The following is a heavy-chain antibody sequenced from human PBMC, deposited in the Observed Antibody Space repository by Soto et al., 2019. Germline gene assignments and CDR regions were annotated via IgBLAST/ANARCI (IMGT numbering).Heavy chain of an antibody. CDR1: GFTFSSYW. Sequence: VQLVESGGGVVQPGRSLRLSCAASGFTFSSYWMSWVRQAPGKGLEWVANIKQDGSEKYYVDSVKGRFTISRDNAKNSLYLQMNSLRAEDTAVYYCAREGGGNYYDSSGQFDYWGQGTLVTVSS. V-gene: IGHV3-7*01. D-gene: IGHD3-22*01. CDR2: IKQDGSEK. CDR3: AREGGGNYYDSSGQFDY. J-gene: IGHJ4*02.